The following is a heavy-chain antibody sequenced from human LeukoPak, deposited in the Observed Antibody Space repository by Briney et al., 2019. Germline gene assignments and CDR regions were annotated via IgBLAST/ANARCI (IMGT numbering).Heavy chain of an antibody. Sequence: PETLSLTCAVYGGSFSGYYWSWIRQPPGKGLEWIGEINHSGSTNYNPSLKSRVTISVDTSKNQFSLKLSSVTAADTAVYYCARAIPNPYYYDSSGPEEYWGQGTLVTVSS. D-gene: IGHD3-22*01. CDR1: GGSFSGYY. CDR2: INHSGST. CDR3: ARAIPNPYYYDSSGPEEY. V-gene: IGHV4-34*01. J-gene: IGHJ4*02.